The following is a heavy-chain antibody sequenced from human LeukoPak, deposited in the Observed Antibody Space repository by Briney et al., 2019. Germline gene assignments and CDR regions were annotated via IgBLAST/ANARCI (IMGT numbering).Heavy chain of an antibody. Sequence: PGGSLRLSCAASGFTVSSNYMSWVRQAPGKGLEWVSVIYSGGSTYYADSVKGRFTISRDNSKNTLYLQMNSLRAEDTAVYYCAKAKGKGPGMVRGPDYWGQGTLVTVSS. CDR2: IYSGGST. J-gene: IGHJ4*02. D-gene: IGHD3-10*01. CDR3: AKAKGKGPGMVRGPDY. CDR1: GFTVSSNY. V-gene: IGHV3-53*05.